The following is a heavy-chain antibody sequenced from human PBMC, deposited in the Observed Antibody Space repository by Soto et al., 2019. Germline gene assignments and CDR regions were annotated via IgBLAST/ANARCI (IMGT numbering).Heavy chain of an antibody. V-gene: IGHV4-30-4*01. CDR3: ARENSGYDPTGSFDY. Sequence: QVLLQESGPGLVQPSQTLSLTCTVSGGSISSSYYYWSWIRQPPGKGLEWIGYIYYSGSTYYNPSLKSRLTISVDTSKNHFSLKLNSVTAADTAVYYCARENSGYDPTGSFDYWGQGTLVTVSS. J-gene: IGHJ4*02. D-gene: IGHD5-12*01. CDR1: GGSISSSYYY. CDR2: IYYSGST.